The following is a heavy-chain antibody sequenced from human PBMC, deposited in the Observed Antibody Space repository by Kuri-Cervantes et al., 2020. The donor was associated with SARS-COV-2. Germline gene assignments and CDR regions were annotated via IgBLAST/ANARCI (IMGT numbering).Heavy chain of an antibody. CDR2: INHSGST. J-gene: IGHJ4*02. CDR3: ARGRSFVSN. Sequence: GSLRLSCAVYGGSFSGYYWSWIRQPPGKGLEWIGEINHSGSTNYNPSLKSRVTISVDTSKNQFSLKLSSVTAADTAVYYCARGRSFVSNWGQGTLVTVSS. V-gene: IGHV4-34*01. D-gene: IGHD3-16*01. CDR1: GGSFSGYY.